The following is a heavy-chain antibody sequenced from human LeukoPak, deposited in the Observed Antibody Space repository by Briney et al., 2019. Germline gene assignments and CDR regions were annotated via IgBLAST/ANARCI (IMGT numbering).Heavy chain of an antibody. CDR2: ISGSGNTI. CDR1: GFTFSDYY. CDR3: ATDVGQLWSPDN. V-gene: IGHV3-11*01. D-gene: IGHD5-18*01. Sequence: GGSLRLSCAASGFTFSDYYMSWIRQAPGKGLKWVSYISGSGNTIFYADSVKGRFTISRGNAKNSVYLHMNRLRADDMAVYYCATDVGQLWSPDNWGQGTLVTVSS. J-gene: IGHJ4*02.